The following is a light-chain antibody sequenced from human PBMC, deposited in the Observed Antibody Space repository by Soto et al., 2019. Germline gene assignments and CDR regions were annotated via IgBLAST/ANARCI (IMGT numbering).Light chain of an antibody. Sequence: QSALTQPASVSGSPGQSITISCTATSSDIGGHNFVSWYQQLPGKAPKLMIYDVSNRPSGVSNRFSGSKSGNTASLTISGLQAEDEADYYCSSYTTSGTLGVFGGGTKLTVL. J-gene: IGLJ2*01. CDR2: DVS. V-gene: IGLV2-14*01. CDR3: SSYTTSGTLGV. CDR1: SSDIGGHNF.